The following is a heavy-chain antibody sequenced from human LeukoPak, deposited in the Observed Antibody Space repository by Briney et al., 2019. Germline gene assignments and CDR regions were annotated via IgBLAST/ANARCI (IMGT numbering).Heavy chain of an antibody. CDR1: GSTFSTYS. J-gene: IGHJ4*02. V-gene: IGHV3-48*02. Sequence: PGGSLRLSCAASGSTFSTYSMNWVRQAPGKGLEGVSYISYSSSAIYYADSVKGRFTISRDNAKNSLYLRMNSLRDEDTAVYYCARDSYGSSGYYYVSDYWGQGTLVTVSS. D-gene: IGHD3-22*01. CDR2: ISYSSSAI. CDR3: ARDSYGSSGYYYVSDY.